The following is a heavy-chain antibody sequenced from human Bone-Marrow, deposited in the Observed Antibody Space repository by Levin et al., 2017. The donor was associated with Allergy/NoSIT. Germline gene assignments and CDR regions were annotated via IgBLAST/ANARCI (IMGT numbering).Heavy chain of an antibody. CDR2: IFYDVST. CDR3: ARVGPATGGLDS. CDR1: DVSIRNYY. J-gene: IGHJ4*02. D-gene: IGHD3-10*01. V-gene: IGHV4-59*01. Sequence: NSSETLSLTCSVSDVSIRNYYWSWIRQPPGKGLEYIGDIFYDVSTNYNPSLKSRVTISVDTSKNQFSLRLKSLTAADTAVYYCARVGPATGGLDSWGPGTLVIVSS.